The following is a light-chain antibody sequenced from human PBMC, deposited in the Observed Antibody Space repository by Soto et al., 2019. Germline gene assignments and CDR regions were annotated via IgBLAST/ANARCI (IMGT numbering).Light chain of an antibody. J-gene: IGKJ5*01. CDR2: KAS. Sequence: DIQLTQSLSSLSASVGDRFTITCRASQSISSLLAWYQQKPEKAPKLLIYKASSLESGVPSRFSGSGSGTEFTLTISSLQPDDFATYYCQQLNRYPITFGQGTRLEIK. V-gene: IGKV1-5*03. CDR1: QSISSL. CDR3: QQLNRYPIT.